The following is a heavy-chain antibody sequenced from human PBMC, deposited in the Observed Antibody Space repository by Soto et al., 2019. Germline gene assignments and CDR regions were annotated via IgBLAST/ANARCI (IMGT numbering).Heavy chain of an antibody. Sequence: GGSLRLSCAASGFTFSNAWMSWVRQAPGKGLEWVGRIKSKTDGGTTDYAAPVKGRFTISRDDSKNTLYLQMNSLKTEDTAVYYFTSIYSGYDHDYWAQGTLVTAPQ. V-gene: IGHV3-15*01. CDR3: TSIYSGYDHDY. D-gene: IGHD5-12*01. CDR2: IKSKTDGGTT. CDR1: GFTFSNAW. J-gene: IGHJ4*02.